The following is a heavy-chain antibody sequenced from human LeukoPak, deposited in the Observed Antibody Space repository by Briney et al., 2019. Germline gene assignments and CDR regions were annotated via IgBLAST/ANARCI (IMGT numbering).Heavy chain of an antibody. CDR2: LYYSGGT. V-gene: IGHV4-59*08. CDR1: GGSIRGYY. J-gene: IGHJ3*02. CDR3: ATGSGWYSDSFDI. D-gene: IGHD6-19*01. Sequence: SETLSLTCSASGGSIRGYYWSWIRQPPGKGLEWIGYLYYSGGTNYNPSLKSRVTISVDTSRNQFSLKLSSVTAADTAVYYCATGSGWYSDSFDIWGQGTMVTVSS.